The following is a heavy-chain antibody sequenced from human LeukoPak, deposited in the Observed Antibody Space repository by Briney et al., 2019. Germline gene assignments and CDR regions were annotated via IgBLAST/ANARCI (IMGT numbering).Heavy chain of an antibody. Sequence: GGSLRLSCAASGFTFSSYWMNWARQAPGKGLEWVSAISGSGGSTYYADSVKGRFTISRDNSKNTLYLQMNSLRAEDTAVYYCAKDSIFWHDYGEKNWFDPWGQGTLVTVSS. J-gene: IGHJ5*02. D-gene: IGHD4-17*01. CDR1: GFTFSSYW. CDR3: AKDSIFWHDYGEKNWFDP. V-gene: IGHV3-23*01. CDR2: ISGSGGST.